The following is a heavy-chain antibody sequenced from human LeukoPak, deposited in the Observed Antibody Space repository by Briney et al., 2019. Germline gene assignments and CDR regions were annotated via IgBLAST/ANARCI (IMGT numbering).Heavy chain of an antibody. V-gene: IGHV4-39*01. Sequence: RASETLSLTCTVSGGSISSSSYYWGWIRQPPGKGLEWIGSIYYSGSTYYNSSLKSRVTISVDTSKNQFSLKPSSVTAADTAVYYCARQVGYSYGRFDYWGQGTLVTVSS. D-gene: IGHD5-18*01. CDR1: GGSISSSSYY. CDR3: ARQVGYSYGRFDY. J-gene: IGHJ4*02. CDR2: IYYSGST.